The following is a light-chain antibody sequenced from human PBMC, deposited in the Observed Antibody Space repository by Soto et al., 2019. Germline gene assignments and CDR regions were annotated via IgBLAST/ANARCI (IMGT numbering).Light chain of an antibody. CDR3: QQYASSSYP. Sequence: EIVLTQSPGTLSLSPGDRATLSCRTSQSVSSSYVAWYQQKPGQAPRLLIYGASRRATGIPDRFSGSGSGTDFTLTIRRLEPEDFAVYFCQQYASSSYPFGQGTKLEI. V-gene: IGKV3-20*01. J-gene: IGKJ2*01. CDR1: QSVSSSY. CDR2: GAS.